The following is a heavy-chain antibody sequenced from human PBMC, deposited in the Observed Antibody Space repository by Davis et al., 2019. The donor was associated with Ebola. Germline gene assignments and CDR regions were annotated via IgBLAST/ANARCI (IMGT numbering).Heavy chain of an antibody. J-gene: IGHJ4*02. D-gene: IGHD3-10*01. Sequence: ASVKVSCKASGYMFTSYGISWVRQAPGQGLEWVGWISAYNGNTEYARKVQRRVTMTTDTSTNTAYMELGSLRFDDTAVYYCARNVELTATGLSDYWGQGTLVTVSS. V-gene: IGHV1-18*04. CDR2: ISAYNGNT. CDR3: ARNVELTATGLSDY. CDR1: GYMFTSYG.